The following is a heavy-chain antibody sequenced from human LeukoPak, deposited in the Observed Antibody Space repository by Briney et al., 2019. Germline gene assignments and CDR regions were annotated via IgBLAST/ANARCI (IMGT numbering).Heavy chain of an antibody. V-gene: IGHV4-34*01. Sequence: SETLSLACAVYGGSFTSYFWSWIRQPPGKGLEWIGEINQSGATNYNPSLKSRVTISRDTPKNQFSLRLSSVTAADTAVYYCARSRLVGTTVIVVARGAFDLWGQGNVVTVSS. J-gene: IGHJ3*01. CDR3: ARSRLVGTTVIVVARGAFDL. CDR1: GGSFTSYF. D-gene: IGHD3-22*01. CDR2: INQSGAT.